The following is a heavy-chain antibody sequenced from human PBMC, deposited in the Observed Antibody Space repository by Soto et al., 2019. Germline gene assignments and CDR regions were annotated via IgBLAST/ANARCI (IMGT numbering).Heavy chain of an antibody. D-gene: IGHD3-22*01. CDR3: ARGDYYDSSGYYYLRTIDY. CDR1: GYTFTSYD. CDR2: MNPNSGNT. Sequence: QVQLVQSGAGVKKPGASVKVSCKASGYTFTSYDINWVRQATGQGLEWMGWMNPNSGNTGYAQKFQGRVTMTRNTSISTAYMELSSLRSEDTAVYYCARGDYYDSSGYYYLRTIDYWGQGTLVTVSS. V-gene: IGHV1-8*01. J-gene: IGHJ4*02.